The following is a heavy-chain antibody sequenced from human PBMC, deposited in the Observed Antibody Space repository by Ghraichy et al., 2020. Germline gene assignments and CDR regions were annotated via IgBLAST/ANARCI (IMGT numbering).Heavy chain of an antibody. J-gene: IGHJ5*02. V-gene: IGHV4-59*08. CDR2: IYYTGTT. CDR3: ARHIDYYGSGAFDP. CDR1: GGPISRYY. D-gene: IGHD3-10*01. Sequence: ETLSLTCTVSGGPISRYYWSWVRQPPGKELEWVGYIYYTGTTYYNPSLKTRVTISVDTSKNQFSLRLTSVTAADTAVYYCARHIDYYGSGAFDPWGQGTLVTVSS.